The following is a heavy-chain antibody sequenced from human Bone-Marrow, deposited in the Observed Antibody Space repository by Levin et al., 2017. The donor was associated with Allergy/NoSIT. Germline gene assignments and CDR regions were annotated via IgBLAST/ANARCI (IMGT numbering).Heavy chain of an antibody. V-gene: IGHV3-48*03. D-gene: IGHD1-26*01. J-gene: IGHJ4*02. CDR1: GFSFSSDE. CDR3: ARLGVGASFDY. Sequence: WGSLRLSCAASGFSFSSDEMTWFRQAPGTGLEWVSYISGPSTTIYYADSVKGRFTISRDNAKRAVYLQMNSLRVEDTAIYYCARLGVGASFDYWGQGVPVTVSS. CDR2: ISGPSTTI.